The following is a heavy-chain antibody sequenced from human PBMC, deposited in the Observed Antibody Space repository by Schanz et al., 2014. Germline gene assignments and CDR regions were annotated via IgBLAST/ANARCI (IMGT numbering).Heavy chain of an antibody. D-gene: IGHD5-18*01. V-gene: IGHV4-59*01. CDR1: SASIRTYY. CDR3: ARDLSRGYSYGRRQSDAFDI. Sequence: QVQLQESGPGLVKPSETLSLTCTVSSASIRTYYWSWIRQPPGKGLEWIGYIYYSGSTTYNPSLKSRVTISVDTSKKQFSLNLSSVTAADTAVYYCARDLSRGYSYGRRQSDAFDIWGQGTMVTVSS. J-gene: IGHJ3*02. CDR2: IYYSGST.